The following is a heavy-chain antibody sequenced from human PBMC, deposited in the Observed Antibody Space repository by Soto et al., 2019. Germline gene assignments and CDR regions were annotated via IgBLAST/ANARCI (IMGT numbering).Heavy chain of an antibody. Sequence: GASVKVSCKASGYTFTSYAMHWVRQAPGQRLEWMGWINAGNGNTKYSQKFQGRVTITRDTSASTAYMELSSLRSEDTAVYYCARAIDSSGWYLDYWGQGTLVTVSS. J-gene: IGHJ4*02. V-gene: IGHV1-3*01. CDR1: GYTFTSYA. CDR3: ARAIDSSGWYLDY. CDR2: INAGNGNT. D-gene: IGHD6-19*01.